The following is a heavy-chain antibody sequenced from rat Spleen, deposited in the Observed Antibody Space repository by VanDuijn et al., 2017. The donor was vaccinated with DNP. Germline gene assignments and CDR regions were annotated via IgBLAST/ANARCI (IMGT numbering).Heavy chain of an antibody. CDR2: IWGHGGT. CDR1: GLSLSSNS. Sequence: QVQLKESGPGLVQPSQALSLTCTVSGLSLSSNSVTWIRQPPGKGLEWMGTIWGHGGTDYHSGIKSRLSISRDTSESQVFLKVNSLQAEDTAMYFCVRGSAFFDYWGQGVMVTVSS. CDR3: VRGSAFFDY. V-gene: IGHV2-47*01. D-gene: IGHD3-2*01. J-gene: IGHJ2*01.